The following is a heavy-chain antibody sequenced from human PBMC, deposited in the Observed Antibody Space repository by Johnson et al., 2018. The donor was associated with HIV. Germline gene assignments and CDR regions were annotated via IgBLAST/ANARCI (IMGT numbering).Heavy chain of an antibody. J-gene: IGHJ3*02. V-gene: IGHV3-66*01. CDR2: IYSGGTT. Sequence: VESGGGLVQPGGSLRLSCAASGFTVGSNYMNWVRQAPGKGLEWVSVIYSGGTTYYADSVKGRFIISRDSSKNTLYLQMDRLRAEDTAVYYCVSREWELHAFDIWGQGTMVTVSS. D-gene: IGHD1-26*01. CDR3: VSREWELHAFDI. CDR1: GFTVGSNY.